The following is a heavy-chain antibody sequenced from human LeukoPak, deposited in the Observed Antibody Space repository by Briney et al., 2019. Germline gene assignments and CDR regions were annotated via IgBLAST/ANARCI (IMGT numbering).Heavy chain of an antibody. CDR2: INPNSGGT. CDR1: GYTFTGYY. Sequence: ASVKVSCKASGYTFTGYYMHWVRQAPGQGLEWMGWINPNSGGTNFAQKFQGWVTMTRDTSISTAYMDLSRLRSDDTAVYYCAKAAYYYGSGSPQYFQHWGQGTLVTVSS. J-gene: IGHJ1*01. CDR3: AKAAYYYGSGSPQYFQH. V-gene: IGHV1-2*04. D-gene: IGHD3-10*01.